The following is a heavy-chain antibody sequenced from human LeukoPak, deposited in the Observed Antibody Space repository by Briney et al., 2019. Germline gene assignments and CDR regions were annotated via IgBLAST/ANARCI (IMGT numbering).Heavy chain of an antibody. Sequence: ASVKVSCKASGYTFTGYYMHWVRQAPGQGLEWMGWINPNSGGTNYAQKFQGRVTMTRDTSISTAYMELSRLRSDDTAVFYCARDHSGYSGYVLHYNWFDPWGQGTLVTVSS. CDR1: GYTFTGYY. J-gene: IGHJ5*02. V-gene: IGHV1-2*02. CDR2: INPNSGGT. CDR3: ARDHSGYSGYVLHYNWFDP. D-gene: IGHD5-12*01.